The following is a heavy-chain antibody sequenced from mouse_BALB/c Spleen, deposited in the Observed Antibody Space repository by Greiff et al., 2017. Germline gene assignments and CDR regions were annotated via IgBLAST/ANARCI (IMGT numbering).Heavy chain of an antibody. CDR3: ARVKYGKRDYAMDY. CDR1: GFSLTSYG. Sequence: VHLVESGPGLVAPSQSLSITCTVSGFSLTSYGVHWVRQPPGKGLEWLGVIWAGGSTNYNSALMSRLSISKDNSKSQVFLKMNSLQTDDTAMYYCARVKYGKRDYAMDYWGQGTSVTVSS. J-gene: IGHJ4*01. V-gene: IGHV2-9*02. D-gene: IGHD2-10*02. CDR2: IWAGGST.